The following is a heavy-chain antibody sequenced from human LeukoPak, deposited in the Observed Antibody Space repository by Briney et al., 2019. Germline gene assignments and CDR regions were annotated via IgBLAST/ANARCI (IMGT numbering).Heavy chain of an antibody. D-gene: IGHD3-10*01. Sequence: ASVKVSCKASGYTFTSYGISWVRQAPGQGLEWMGWISAYNGNTNYAQKLQGRVTMTTDTSMSTAYMELRSLRSDGTAVYYCARNLRYYYGSGSYYYDYWGQGTLVTVSS. CDR3: ARNLRYYYGSGSYYYDY. CDR2: ISAYNGNT. V-gene: IGHV1-18*01. CDR1: GYTFTSYG. J-gene: IGHJ4*02.